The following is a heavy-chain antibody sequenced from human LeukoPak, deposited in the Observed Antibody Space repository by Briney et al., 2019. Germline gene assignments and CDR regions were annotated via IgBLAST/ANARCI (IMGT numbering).Heavy chain of an antibody. CDR3: ARVGGCSSTSCYEGWFDP. J-gene: IGHJ5*02. D-gene: IGHD2-2*01. CDR2: IIPIFGTA. Sequence: ASVKVSCKSSGGTFSSYAISWVRQAPGQGLEWMGGIIPIFGTANYAQKLQGRVTITADESTSTAYIELSSLRSEDTAVYYCARVGGCSSTSCYEGWFDPWGQGTLVTVSS. V-gene: IGHV1-69*13. CDR1: GGTFSSYA.